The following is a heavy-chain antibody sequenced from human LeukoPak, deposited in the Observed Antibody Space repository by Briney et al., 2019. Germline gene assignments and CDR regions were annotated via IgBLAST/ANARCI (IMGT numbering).Heavy chain of an antibody. CDR3: ARESGSYYYYYMDV. D-gene: IGHD1-26*01. Sequence: SQTLSLTCTVSGGSISSGSYYWSWIRQPAGKGLEWIGRIYTSGSTNYNPSLKSRVTISVDTSKNQFSLKLSSATAADTAVYYCARESGSYYYYYMDVWGKGTTVTVSS. J-gene: IGHJ6*03. CDR1: GGSISSGSYY. V-gene: IGHV4-61*02. CDR2: IYTSGST.